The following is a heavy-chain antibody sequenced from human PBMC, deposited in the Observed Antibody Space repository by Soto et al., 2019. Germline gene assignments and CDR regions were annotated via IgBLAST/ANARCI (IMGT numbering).Heavy chain of an antibody. CDR1: GFTVSSNY. D-gene: IGHD3-9*01. V-gene: IGHV3-53*01. CDR3: ASIGYYDILTGYYKNFDY. CDR2: IYSGGST. Sequence: GGSLRLSCAASGFTVSSNYMSWVRQAPGKGLEWVSVIYSGGSTYYADSVKGQFTISRDNSKNTLYLQMNSLRAEDTAVYYCASIGYYDILTGYYKNFDYWGQGTLVTVSS. J-gene: IGHJ4*02.